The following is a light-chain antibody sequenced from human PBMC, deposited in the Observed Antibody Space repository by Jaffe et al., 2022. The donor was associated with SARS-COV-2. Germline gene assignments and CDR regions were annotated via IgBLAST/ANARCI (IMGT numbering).Light chain of an antibody. V-gene: IGLV3-1*01. Sequence: SYEVTQPPSVSVSPGQTASITCSGDELGYKYACWYQQKPGQSPVLVIYQDTKRPSGIPERFSGSNSGNTATLTISGTQAMDEADYYCQAWDSSTAVFGGGTKLTVL. CDR3: QAWDSSTAV. CDR1: ELGYKY. J-gene: IGLJ2*01. CDR2: QDT.